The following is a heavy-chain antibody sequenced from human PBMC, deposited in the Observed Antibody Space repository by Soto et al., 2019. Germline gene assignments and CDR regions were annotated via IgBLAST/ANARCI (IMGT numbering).Heavy chain of an antibody. J-gene: IGHJ6*02. CDR3: ARLQGKVVPAAKSDGMDV. V-gene: IGHV4-4*02. Sequence: SETLSLTCAVSGGSISSSNWWSWVRQPPGKGLEWIGEIYHSGSTNYNPSLKSRVTISVDKSKNQFSLRLSSVTAADTAVYYCARLQGKVVPAAKSDGMDVWGQGTTVTVSS. CDR1: GGSISSSNW. D-gene: IGHD2-2*01. CDR2: IYHSGST.